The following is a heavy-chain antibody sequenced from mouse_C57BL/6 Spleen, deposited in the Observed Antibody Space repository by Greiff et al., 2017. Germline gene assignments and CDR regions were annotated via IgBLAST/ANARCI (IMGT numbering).Heavy chain of an antibody. V-gene: IGHV1-80*01. CDR1: GYAFSSYW. D-gene: IGHD3-3*01. J-gene: IGHJ3*01. CDR3: ARGDRGFAY. Sequence: QVQLQQSGAELVKPGASVKISCKASGYAFSSYWMHWVKQRPGKGLEWIGQIYPGDGDTNYNGKFKGKATLTADKSSSTAYMQLSSLTSEDSAVYFCARGDRGFAYWGQGTLVTVSA. CDR2: IYPGDGDT.